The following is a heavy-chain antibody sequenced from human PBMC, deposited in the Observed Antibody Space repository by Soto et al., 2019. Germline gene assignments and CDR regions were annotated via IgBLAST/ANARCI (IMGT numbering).Heavy chain of an antibody. CDR1: GDTFSFYS. Sequence: QVQLVQSGAEVKRPGSSVKVSCKASGDTFSFYSINWVRQAPGLGLEWMGRVNPILSMSNYAQRFQGRVTMTADKSTRTAYMELSGLRSEDTAMYYCATSYGSGYRAFDYWGQGALVTVS. CDR2: VNPILSMS. CDR3: ATSYGSGYRAFDY. V-gene: IGHV1-69*04. J-gene: IGHJ4*02. D-gene: IGHD3-10*01.